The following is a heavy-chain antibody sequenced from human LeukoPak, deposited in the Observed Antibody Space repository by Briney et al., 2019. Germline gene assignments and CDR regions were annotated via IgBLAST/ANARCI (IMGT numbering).Heavy chain of an antibody. D-gene: IGHD1-1*01. CDR2: IIPIFGTA. CDR3: ARSIPGKRLSYFDY. V-gene: IGHV1-69*06. Sequence: SVKVSCKASGGTFSSYAISWVRQAPGQGLEWMGGIIPIFGTANYAQKFQGRVTITADKSTSTAYMELSSLRSEDTAVYYCARSIPGKRLSYFDYWGQGTLVTVSS. CDR1: GGTFSSYA. J-gene: IGHJ4*02.